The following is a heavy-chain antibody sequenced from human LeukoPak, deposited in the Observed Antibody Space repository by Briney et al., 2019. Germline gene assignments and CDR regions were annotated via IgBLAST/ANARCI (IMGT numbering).Heavy chain of an antibody. D-gene: IGHD2-15*01. V-gene: IGHV1-2*02. Sequence: ASVKVSCKASGYTFTGYYMHWVRQAPGQGLEWMGWINPNSGGTNYAQKFQGRVTMTRDTSISTAYMELSRLRSDDTAVYYCAMVWVGTCSGGSCYSSANPLFDYWGQRTLVTVSS. CDR2: INPNSGGT. J-gene: IGHJ4*02. CDR1: GYTFTGYY. CDR3: AMVWVGTCSGGSCYSSANPLFDY.